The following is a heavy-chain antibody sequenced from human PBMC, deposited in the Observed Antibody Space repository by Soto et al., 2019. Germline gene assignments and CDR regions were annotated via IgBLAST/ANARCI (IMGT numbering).Heavy chain of an antibody. CDR3: AREEGPTDYYYYYGMDV. CDR1: GGTFSSYA. CDR2: IIPIFGTA. Sequence: SVKVSCKASGGTFSSYAISWVRQAPGQGLEWMGGIIPIFGTANYAQKFQGRVTITADESTSTAYMELSSLRSEDTAVYYCAREEGPTDYYYYYGMDVWGQGTTVTVS. J-gene: IGHJ6*02. D-gene: IGHD4-17*01. V-gene: IGHV1-69*13.